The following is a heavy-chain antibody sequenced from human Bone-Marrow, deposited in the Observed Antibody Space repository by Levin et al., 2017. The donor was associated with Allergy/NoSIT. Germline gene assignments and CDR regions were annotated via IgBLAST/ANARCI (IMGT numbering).Heavy chain of an antibody. CDR3: ARELGGDSYAFDI. D-gene: IGHD2-21*01. Sequence: GGSLRLSCKASGYTFTGYYMHWVRQAPGQGLEWMGWINPNSGGTKYAQKFQGRVTMTRDTSISTAYMELSRLRSGYSAVYYCARELGGDSYAFDIWGQGTMVTVSS. J-gene: IGHJ3*02. CDR1: GYTFTGYY. CDR2: INPNSGGT. V-gene: IGHV1-2*02.